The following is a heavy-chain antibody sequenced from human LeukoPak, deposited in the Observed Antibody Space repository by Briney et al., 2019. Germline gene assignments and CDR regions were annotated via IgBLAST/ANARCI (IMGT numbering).Heavy chain of an antibody. V-gene: IGHV1-8*01. Sequence: GASVKVSCKASRYTFTSYDINWVRQATGQGLEWMGWMNPNTGSTGYAQKFQGRVTMTRDTSISTAYMELSSLRSEDTAVYYCARDPVQAVVGTYYYYGMDVWGQGTTVTVSS. CDR2: MNPNTGST. J-gene: IGHJ6*02. CDR3: ARDPVQAVVGTYYYYGMDV. CDR1: RYTFTSYD. D-gene: IGHD6-19*01.